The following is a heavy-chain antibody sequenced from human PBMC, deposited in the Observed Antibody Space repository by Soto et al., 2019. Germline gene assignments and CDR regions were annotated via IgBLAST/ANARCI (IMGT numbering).Heavy chain of an antibody. Sequence: QVQLVQSGAEEKKPGASVKGSCKASGYTFTSYAMHWVRQAPGQRLEWMGWINAGNGNTKYSQKFQGRVTITRDTSASTAYMELSSLRSEDTAVYYCARVLVGATPVDYWGQVTLVTVSS. CDR2: INAGNGNT. J-gene: IGHJ4*02. D-gene: IGHD1-26*01. CDR3: ARVLVGATPVDY. CDR1: GYTFTSYA. V-gene: IGHV1-3*05.